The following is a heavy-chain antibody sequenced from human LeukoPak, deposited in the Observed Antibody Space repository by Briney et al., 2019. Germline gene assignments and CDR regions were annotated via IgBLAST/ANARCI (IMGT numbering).Heavy chain of an antibody. CDR3: ARSQGLDSSSWYEPNAFDI. V-gene: IGHV1-2*02. D-gene: IGHD6-13*01. CDR2: INPNSGGT. CDR1: GYTFTDYY. J-gene: IGHJ3*02. Sequence: ASVKVSCKASGYTFTDYYMHWVRQAPGQGLEWMGWINPNSGGTNYAQKFQGRVTMTRDTSISTAYMELSRLRSDDTAVYYCARSQGLDSSSWYEPNAFDIWGQGTMVTVSS.